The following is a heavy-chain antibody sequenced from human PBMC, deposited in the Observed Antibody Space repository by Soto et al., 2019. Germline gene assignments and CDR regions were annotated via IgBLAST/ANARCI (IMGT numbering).Heavy chain of an antibody. D-gene: IGHD1-26*01. CDR3: ARDVSVGATYLDGYFDL. CDR2: IIPIFGTA. Sequence: QVHLVQSGAEVKKPGSSVKVSCKASGGTFSSYAISWVRQAPGQGLEWMGGIIPIFGTANYAQKFQGRATITADESTSTASMELSSLRSEDTAVYSCARDVSVGATYLDGYFDLWGRGTLVTVSS. J-gene: IGHJ2*01. CDR1: GGTFSSYA. V-gene: IGHV1-69*01.